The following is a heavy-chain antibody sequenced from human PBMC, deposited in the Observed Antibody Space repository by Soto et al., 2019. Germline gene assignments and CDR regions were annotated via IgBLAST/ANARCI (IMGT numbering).Heavy chain of an antibody. J-gene: IGHJ6*02. CDR1: GFCLGGYA. Sequence: PAGSLRLSCTDSGFCLGGYAMCWVRQAPGKGLEWIGFIRTQVYGGTTEYAASVKGRFTISRDDSKGIAYLQMNSLKTEDTAVYFCARVSGYSYGYSFGMDVWGQGTTVTVSS. CDR3: ARVSGYSYGYSFGMDV. V-gene: IGHV3-49*04. CDR2: IRTQVYGGTT. D-gene: IGHD5-18*01.